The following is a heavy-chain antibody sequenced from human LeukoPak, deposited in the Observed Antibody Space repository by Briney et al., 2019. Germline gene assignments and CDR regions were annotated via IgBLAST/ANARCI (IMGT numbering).Heavy chain of an antibody. CDR3: ATGGVGDYYFDY. CDR1: GASIYSYY. D-gene: IGHD4-17*01. Sequence: SETLSLTCTVSGASIYSYYWSWIRQPPGEGLEWIGYIYHTGSTNYNPSLKSRVTISLDTSKNQFSLKLSSVTAADTAVYYCATGGVGDYYFDYWGQGTLVTVSS. J-gene: IGHJ4*02. CDR2: IYHTGST. V-gene: IGHV4-59*08.